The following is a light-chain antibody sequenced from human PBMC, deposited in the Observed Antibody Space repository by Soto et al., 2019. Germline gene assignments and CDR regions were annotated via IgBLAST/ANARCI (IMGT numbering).Light chain of an antibody. CDR1: SSDVGGYNY. J-gene: IGLJ2*01. CDR2: DVS. CDR3: CSYAGSYTPWV. V-gene: IGLV2-11*01. Sequence: QSALTQPRSVSGSPGQSVTISFTGTSSDVGGYNYVSWYQQHPGKAPKLMIYDVSKRPSGVPDRFSGSKSGNTASLTISGLQAEDEADYYCCSYAGSYTPWVFGGGTKVTVL.